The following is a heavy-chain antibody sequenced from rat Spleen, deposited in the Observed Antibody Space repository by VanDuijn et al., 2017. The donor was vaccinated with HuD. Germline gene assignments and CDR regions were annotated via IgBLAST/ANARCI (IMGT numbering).Heavy chain of an antibody. J-gene: IGHJ3*01. CDR3: GTQGYPTPFAY. D-gene: IGHD1-4*01. CDR2: IRYDGTST. V-gene: IGHV5-17*01. CDR1: GFTFSDYA. Sequence: EVQLVESGGGLVQPGNSLKLSCAASGFTFSDYAMAWVRQSPKKGLEWVATIRYDGTSTHYRDSVKGRFTISRDNAKSTLYLQMESLRSEDTATYYCGTQGYPTPFAYWGQGTLVTVSS.